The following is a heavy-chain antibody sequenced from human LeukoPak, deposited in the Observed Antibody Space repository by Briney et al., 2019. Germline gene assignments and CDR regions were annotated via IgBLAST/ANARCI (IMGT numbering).Heavy chain of an antibody. CDR3: AKLRRGYSGYDDYYFDY. CDR1: GFTFSSYA. Sequence: GGSLRLSCAASGFTFSSYAMSWVRQAPGKGLEWVSAISGGGGSTYYADSVKGRFTISRDNSKNTLYLQMNSLRAEDTAVYYCAKLRRGYSGYDDYYFDYWGQGTLVTVSS. J-gene: IGHJ4*02. D-gene: IGHD5-12*01. V-gene: IGHV3-23*01. CDR2: ISGGGGST.